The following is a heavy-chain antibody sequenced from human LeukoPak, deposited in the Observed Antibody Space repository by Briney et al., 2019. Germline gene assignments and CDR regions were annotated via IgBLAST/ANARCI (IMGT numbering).Heavy chain of an antibody. V-gene: IGHV4-59*12. Sequence: SETLSLTCTVSGGSISSYYWSWIRQPPGKGLEWIGYIYYSGSTNYNPSLKSRVTISVDTSKNQFSLKLSSVTAADTAVYYCARDHCSSTSCYRAFDIWGQGTMVTVSS. D-gene: IGHD2-2*01. CDR3: ARDHCSSTSCYRAFDI. J-gene: IGHJ3*02. CDR2: IYYSGST. CDR1: GGSISSYY.